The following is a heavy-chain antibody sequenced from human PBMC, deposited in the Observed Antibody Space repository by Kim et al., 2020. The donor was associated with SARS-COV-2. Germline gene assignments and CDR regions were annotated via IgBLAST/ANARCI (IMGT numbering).Heavy chain of an antibody. D-gene: IGHD3-22*01. CDR2: ISGSGGST. J-gene: IGHJ4*02. CDR3: ARVNYYDSSGHFDY. V-gene: IGHV3-23*01. CDR1: GFTFSSYA. Sequence: GGSLRLSCAASGFTFSSYAMSWVRQAPGKGLEWVSAISGSGGSTYYADSVKGRFTISRDNSKNTLYLQMNSLRAEDTAVYYCARVNYYDSSGHFDYWGQGTLVTVSS.